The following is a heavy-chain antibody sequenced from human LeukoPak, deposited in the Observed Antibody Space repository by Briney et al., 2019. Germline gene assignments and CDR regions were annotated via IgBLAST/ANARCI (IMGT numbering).Heavy chain of an antibody. CDR1: GGSISNYY. V-gene: IGHV4-59*01. J-gene: IGHJ4*02. D-gene: IGHD5-24*01. CDR3: ARGDGYHWEFYFDY. CDR2: IYYSGST. Sequence: PSGTLSLTCTVSGGSISNYYLTWIRQPPGKGLEWIGYIYYSGSTNYNPSLKSRVTISLDTSKNQFSLKLTSVTAADTDLYYCARGDGYHWEFYFDYWGQGTLVTVSS.